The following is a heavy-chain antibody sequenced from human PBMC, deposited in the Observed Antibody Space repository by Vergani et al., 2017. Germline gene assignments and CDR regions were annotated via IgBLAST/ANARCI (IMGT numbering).Heavy chain of an antibody. CDR3: ARSFVVVTATPGGFDY. CDR1: GFTVSSNY. D-gene: IGHD2-21*02. J-gene: IGHJ4*02. CDR2: IYSGGST. Sequence: EVQLVESGGGLVQPGGSLRLSCAASGFTVSSNYMSWVRQAPGKGLEWVSVIYSGGSTYYADSVKGRFTISRDNSKNTLYLQMNSLRAEDTAVYYCARSFVVVTATPGGFDYWGQGTLVTVSS. V-gene: IGHV3-66*02.